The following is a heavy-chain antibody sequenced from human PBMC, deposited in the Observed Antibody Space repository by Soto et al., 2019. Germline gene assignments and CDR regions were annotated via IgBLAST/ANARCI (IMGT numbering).Heavy chain of an antibody. D-gene: IGHD2-8*01. V-gene: IGHV3-23*01. CDR1: GFTFSSYA. J-gene: IGHJ4*02. CDR2: ISGSGGCT. CDR3: ARVFGTSNEGPLDY. Sequence: PGGSLRLSCAASGFTFSSYAMSWVRQAPGKGLEWVSAISGSGGCTFFADSVKGRFTIFRDNAKNSLYLQMNSLRAEDTAVYYCARVFGTSNEGPLDYWGQGTLVTVSS.